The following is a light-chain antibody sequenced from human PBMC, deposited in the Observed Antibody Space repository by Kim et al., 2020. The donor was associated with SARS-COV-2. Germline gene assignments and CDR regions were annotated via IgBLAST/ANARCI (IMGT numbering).Light chain of an antibody. Sequence: SSELTQDPAVSVALGQTVRITCQGDSLRSYYTTWYQQKPGQAPIVVVYGKNNRTSGFPDRFSGSSSGNTASLTITGTQAGDEADYYCNSRDNNDYVLFGGGTRLTVL. CDR1: SLRSYY. CDR2: GKN. V-gene: IGLV3-19*01. CDR3: NSRDNNDYVL. J-gene: IGLJ2*01.